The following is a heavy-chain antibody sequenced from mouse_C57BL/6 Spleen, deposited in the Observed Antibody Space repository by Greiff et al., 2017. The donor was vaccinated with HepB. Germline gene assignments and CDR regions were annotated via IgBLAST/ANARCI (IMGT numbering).Heavy chain of an antibody. Sequence: EVQLVESEGGLVQPGSSMKLSCTASGFTFSDYYMAWVRQVPEKGLEWVANINYDGSSTYYLDSLKSRFIISRDNAKNILYLQMCSLKSEDTATYYCARGSGAMDYWGQGTSVTVSS. V-gene: IGHV5-16*01. J-gene: IGHJ4*01. CDR1: GFTFSDYY. D-gene: IGHD1-1*01. CDR2: INYDGSST. CDR3: ARGSGAMDY.